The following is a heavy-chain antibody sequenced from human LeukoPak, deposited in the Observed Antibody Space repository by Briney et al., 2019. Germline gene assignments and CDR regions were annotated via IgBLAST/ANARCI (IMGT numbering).Heavy chain of an antibody. J-gene: IGHJ4*02. Sequence: PGGSLRLSCAASGFSFTSYTMNWVRQAPGKGLEWVSIISSSSSYIYYADSVKGRFTISRDNAKNALYLQMNSLRVEDTAVYYCARDGRCGGDCYASWGQGTLVTVSS. CDR3: ARDGRCGGDCYAS. CDR2: ISSSSSYI. D-gene: IGHD2-21*02. CDR1: GFSFTSYT. V-gene: IGHV3-21*01.